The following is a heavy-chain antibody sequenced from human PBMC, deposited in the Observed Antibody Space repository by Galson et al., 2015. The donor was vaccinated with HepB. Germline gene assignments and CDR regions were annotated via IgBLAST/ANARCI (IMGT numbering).Heavy chain of an antibody. CDR2: IWYDGSNK. V-gene: IGHV3-33*01. Sequence: SLRLSCAASGFTFSSYGMHWVRQAPGKGLEWVAVIWYDGSNKYYADSVKGRFTISRDNSKNTLYLQMNSLRAEDTAVYYCARGVGYCSSTSCANYYYYGKDVWGKGTMVTVSS. CDR3: ARGVGYCSSTSCANYYYYGKDV. D-gene: IGHD2-2*01. CDR1: GFTFSSYG. J-gene: IGHJ6*04.